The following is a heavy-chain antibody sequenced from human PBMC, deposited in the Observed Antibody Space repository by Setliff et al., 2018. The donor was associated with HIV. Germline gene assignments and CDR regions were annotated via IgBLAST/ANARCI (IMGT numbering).Heavy chain of an antibody. D-gene: IGHD6-19*01. V-gene: IGHV1-69*05. Sequence: ASVKVSCKASGGTFSSYAISWVRQAPGQGLEWMGGIIPIFGTANYAQKFQGRVTVTKDSSTSIAYMELRSLRSDDTAVYYCASHPPWLDRAEYFQHWGQGTLVTVSS. CDR3: ASHPPWLDRAEYFQH. CDR2: IIPIFGTA. J-gene: IGHJ1*01. CDR1: GGTFSSYA.